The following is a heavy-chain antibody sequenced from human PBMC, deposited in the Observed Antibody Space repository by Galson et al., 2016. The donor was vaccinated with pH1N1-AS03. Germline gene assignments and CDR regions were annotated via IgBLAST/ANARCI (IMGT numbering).Heavy chain of an antibody. CDR1: GLTFSSYW. D-gene: IGHD6-13*01. CDR3: AKDKGSRRHDDY. J-gene: IGHJ4*02. V-gene: IGHV3-74*01. Sequence: SLRLSCAASGLTFSSYWMHWVRQVPGKGLVWVSRINGDGSTPYYADSVKGRFTISRDNSKQTLYLQMNSLRAEDAAVYLCAKDKGSRRHDDYWGQGTRVTVSS. CDR2: INGDGSTP.